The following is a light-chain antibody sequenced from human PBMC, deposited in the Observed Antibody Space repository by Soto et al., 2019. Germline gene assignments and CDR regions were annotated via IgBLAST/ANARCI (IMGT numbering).Light chain of an antibody. CDR1: SSDVASYNY. V-gene: IGLV2-11*01. Sequence: QSVLPQPRSVSGSPGQSVTISCTGTSSDVASYNYVSWYQQHPGKAPKLIICDVRKRPSGVPDRFFGSKSASTASLTISGLQAEDEAEYYCCSYEGSYTYVYGTGTKVTVL. CDR2: DVR. J-gene: IGLJ1*01. CDR3: CSYEGSYTYV.